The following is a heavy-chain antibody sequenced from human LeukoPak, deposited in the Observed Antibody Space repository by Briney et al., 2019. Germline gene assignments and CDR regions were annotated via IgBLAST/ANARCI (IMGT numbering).Heavy chain of an antibody. Sequence: GGSLRLSCAASGFTFSRYAMSWVRQAPGKGLEWVSGIRASGDSTYYADSVKGRLTISRDNSKNTLYLYMNSLRAEDTAVYHCAKARSITMVRGSPSDPWGQGTLVTVSS. CDR3: AKARSITMVRGSPSDP. D-gene: IGHD3-10*01. J-gene: IGHJ5*02. CDR2: IRASGDST. V-gene: IGHV3-23*01. CDR1: GFTFSRYA.